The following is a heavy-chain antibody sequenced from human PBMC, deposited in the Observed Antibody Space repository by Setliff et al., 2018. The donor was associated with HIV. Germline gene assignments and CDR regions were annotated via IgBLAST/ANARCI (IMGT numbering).Heavy chain of an antibody. J-gene: IGHJ4*02. V-gene: IGHV4-39*07. CDR3: VRGPQWLVQKGRVYYFDY. CDR1: DGSTRTSSYY. CDR2: VYYNGSM. D-gene: IGHD6-19*01. Sequence: SETLSLTCTVSDGSTRTSSYYWGWIRQAPGKGLEWIGSVYYNGSMNYNLSLKSRVTISVDTSKNQVSLKLNSMTAADTAVYFCVRGPQWLVQKGRVYYFDYWGQGTLVTVSS.